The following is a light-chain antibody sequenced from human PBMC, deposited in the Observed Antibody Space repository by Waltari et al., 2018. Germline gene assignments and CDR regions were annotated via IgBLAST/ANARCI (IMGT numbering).Light chain of an antibody. V-gene: IGLV2-14*01. CDR2: DVS. Sequence: QSALTQPASVSGPPGQSITISRTGTSSDVGGYNYVSWYQQHPGKSPKLMNYDVSNRPSGVSNRFSGSKSGNTASLTISGLQAEDEADYYCSSYTSSSTLVFGGGTKLTVL. J-gene: IGLJ2*01. CDR3: SSYTSSSTLV. CDR1: SSDVGGYNY.